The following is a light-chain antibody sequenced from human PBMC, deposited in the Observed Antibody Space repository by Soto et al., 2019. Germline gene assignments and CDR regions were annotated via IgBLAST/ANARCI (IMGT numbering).Light chain of an antibody. CDR2: DAS. CDR1: ESVSGY. J-gene: IGKJ1*01. V-gene: IGKV3-11*01. Sequence: EIVLTQSPASLSLSPGERATLSCRASESVSGYLAWYQQRPGQAPRLLIYDASNRATGIPARFSGSGSGTDFTLTISSLEPEDFAVYYFQQRSNWPRTFGQGTKVEIK. CDR3: QQRSNWPRT.